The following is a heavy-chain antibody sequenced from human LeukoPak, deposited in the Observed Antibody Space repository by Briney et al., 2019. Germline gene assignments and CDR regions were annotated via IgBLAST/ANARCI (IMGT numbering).Heavy chain of an antibody. CDR1: GFTFTNYN. J-gene: IGHJ5*02. V-gene: IGHV3-21*01. CDR2: ISGTNSYI. D-gene: IGHD4/OR15-4a*01. CDR3: ARIPNSANFPNWFDP. Sequence: PGGSLRLSCAASGFTFTNYNMNWVRQAPGKGLEWVSSISGTNSYIYYADSVKGRFTISRDNAKNSLYQQMNSLRAEDTAVYYCARIPNSANFPNWFDPWGQGTLVTVSS.